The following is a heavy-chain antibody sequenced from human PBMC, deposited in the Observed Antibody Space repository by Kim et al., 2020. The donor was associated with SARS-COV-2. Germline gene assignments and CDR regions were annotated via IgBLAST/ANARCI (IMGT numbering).Heavy chain of an antibody. J-gene: IGHJ3*02. Sequence: GGSLRLSCAASGFTFSDYYMSWIRQAPGKGLEWVSYISSSGSTIYYADSVKGRFTISRDNAKNSLYLQMNSLRAEDTAVYYCARDIPRVQWLVHAFDIWGQGTMVTVSS. D-gene: IGHD6-19*01. CDR1: GFTFSDYY. V-gene: IGHV3-11*01. CDR3: ARDIPRVQWLVHAFDI. CDR2: ISSSGSTI.